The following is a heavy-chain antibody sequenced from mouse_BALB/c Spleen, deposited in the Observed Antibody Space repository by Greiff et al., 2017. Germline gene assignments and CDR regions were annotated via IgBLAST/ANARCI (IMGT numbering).Heavy chain of an antibody. CDR2: INPGSSTI. CDR3: ARLGTTGAMDY. Sequence: EVKVVESGGGLVQPGGSLNLSCAASGFDFSRYWMSWARQAPGKGQEWIGEINPGSSTINYTPSLKDKFIISRDNAKNTLYLQMSKVRSEDTALYYCARLGTTGAMDYWGQGTSVTVSS. J-gene: IGHJ4*01. D-gene: IGHD1-1*01. CDR1: GFDFSRYW. V-gene: IGHV4-2*02.